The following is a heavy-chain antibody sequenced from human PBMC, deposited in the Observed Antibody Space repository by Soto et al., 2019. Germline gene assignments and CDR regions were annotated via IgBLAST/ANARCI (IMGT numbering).Heavy chain of an antibody. J-gene: IGHJ6*02. CDR1: GFTFSDYY. Sequence: GGSLRLSCAASGFTFSDYYMSWIRQAPGKGLEWASYISSSSSYTNYADSVKGRFTISRDNAKSSLYLQMNSLRVEDTAIYYCAKPLQQWLLQGSGVDVWGQGTTVTVSS. D-gene: IGHD6-19*01. CDR2: ISSSSSYT. V-gene: IGHV3-11*03. CDR3: AKPLQQWLLQGSGVDV.